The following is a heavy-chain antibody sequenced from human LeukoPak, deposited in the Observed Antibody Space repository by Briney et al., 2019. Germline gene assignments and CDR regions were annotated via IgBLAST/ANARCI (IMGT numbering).Heavy chain of an antibody. CDR2: INQDGSET. J-gene: IGHJ4*02. CDR3: AREGPYGDYLNY. CDR1: GFTFSNYW. D-gene: IGHD4-17*01. V-gene: IGHV3-7*03. Sequence: GGSLRLSCAASGFTFSNYWMSWVRQAPGKGLEWVANINQDGSETYYVDSMRGRFTISRDNAKNSLYLQMNSLRAEDTAVYYCAREGPYGDYLNYWGQGTLVTVSS.